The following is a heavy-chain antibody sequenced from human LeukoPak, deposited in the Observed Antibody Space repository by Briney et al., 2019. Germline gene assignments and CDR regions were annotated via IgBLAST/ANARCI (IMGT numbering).Heavy chain of an antibody. D-gene: IGHD3-10*01. V-gene: IGHV3-23*01. CDR3: AKDPVVRGVHFDY. CDR2: ISGSGGST. CDR1: GFTFSNYG. J-gene: IGHJ4*02. Sequence: TGGSLRLSCAASGFTFSNYGMSWVRQAPGKGLEWVSAISGSGGSTYYADSVKGRFTISRDNSKNTLYLQMNSLRAEDTAVYYCAKDPVVRGVHFDYWGQGTLVTVSS.